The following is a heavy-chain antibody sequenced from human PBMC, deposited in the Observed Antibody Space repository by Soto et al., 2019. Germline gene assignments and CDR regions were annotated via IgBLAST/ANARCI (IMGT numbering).Heavy chain of an antibody. CDR2: IYYSGST. D-gene: IGHD3-16*01. Sequence: QLQLQESGPGLVKPSETLSLTCTVSGGSISSSNHYWGWIRQPPGKGLEWIGSIYYSGSTFYSPSLKSRLTISIDTSKNQFSLRLSSVTAADTAVYYCVTEETGPFGGAQVYWGQGTLVTVSS. CDR1: GGSISSSNHY. CDR3: VTEETGPFGGAQVY. J-gene: IGHJ4*02. V-gene: IGHV4-39*01.